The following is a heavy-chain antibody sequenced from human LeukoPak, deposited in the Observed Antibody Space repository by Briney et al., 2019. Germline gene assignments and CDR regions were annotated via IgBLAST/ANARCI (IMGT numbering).Heavy chain of an antibody. D-gene: IGHD3-3*01. CDR1: GFIFSNYW. V-gene: IGHV3-74*01. Sequence: GGSLRLSCAASGFIFSNYWMHWVRQAPGKGLVWVSRINSDDSRKSYADSVKGRFTISRDNAENTLYLQMNSLRAEDTAVYYCARERDDYYFDYWGQGTLVTVSS. CDR3: ARERDDYYFDY. CDR2: INSDDSRK. J-gene: IGHJ4*02.